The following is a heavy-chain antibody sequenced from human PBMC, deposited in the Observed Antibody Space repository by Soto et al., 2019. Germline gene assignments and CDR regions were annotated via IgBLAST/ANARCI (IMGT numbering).Heavy chain of an antibody. CDR3: AREGQPSEYYDSSGYPTFDY. D-gene: IGHD3-22*01. Sequence: PGGSLRLSCAASGFTFSIYGMHWVRQAPGKGLEWVAVIWYDGSNKYYADSVKGRFTISRDNSKNTLYLQMNSLRAEDTAVYYCAREGQPSEYYDSSGYPTFDYWGQGTLVTVSS. CDR1: GFTFSIYG. CDR2: IWYDGSNK. V-gene: IGHV3-33*08. J-gene: IGHJ4*02.